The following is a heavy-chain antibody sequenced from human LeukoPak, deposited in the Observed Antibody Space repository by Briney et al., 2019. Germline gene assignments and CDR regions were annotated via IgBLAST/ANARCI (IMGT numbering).Heavy chain of an antibody. CDR2: VTANGGGT. CDR3: AKILNPHAFDI. J-gene: IGHJ3*02. CDR1: GLTFDDYA. D-gene: IGHD1-14*01. Sequence: GGSLRLSCAASGLTFDDYAMHWVRQAPGKGPEWVSYVTANGGGTYYADSVKGRFVISRDNSKNSLYLQMNILRPEDTALCYCAKILNPHAFDIWGQGTMVTVSS. V-gene: IGHV3-43*02.